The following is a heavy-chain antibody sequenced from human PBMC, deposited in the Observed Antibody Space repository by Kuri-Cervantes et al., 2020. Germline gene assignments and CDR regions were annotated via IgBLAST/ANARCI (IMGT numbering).Heavy chain of an antibody. V-gene: IGHV3-30-3*01. J-gene: IGHJ4*02. CDR3: ANCRDSYGRFYPFDN. Sequence: GGSLRLSCSTSGFIFSDYTMHWVRQPPGKGLEWVTLISFNENNKYYADSVMGRFTVSRDNSKNTLFLQMDSLRPEDTAVYYCANCRDSYGRFYPFDNWCQGTPVTVSS. CDR2: ISFNENNK. D-gene: IGHD5-18*01. CDR1: GFIFSDYT.